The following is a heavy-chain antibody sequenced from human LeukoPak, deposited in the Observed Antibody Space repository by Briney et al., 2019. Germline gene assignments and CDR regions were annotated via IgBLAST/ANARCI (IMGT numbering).Heavy chain of an antibody. CDR2: IYYSGTT. CDR1: AGAITRTSYF. J-gene: IGHJ4*02. Sequence: SETLSLTCTVSAGAITRTSYFWGWIRQSPGKGLEWIGSIYYSGTTYYNPSLKSRVTISVDTSKNEFSLHLNSVTAADTAVYYCASLGPYSSTWYGDYWGQGIQVTVSS. V-gene: IGHV4-39*01. D-gene: IGHD6-13*01. CDR3: ASLGPYSSTWYGDY.